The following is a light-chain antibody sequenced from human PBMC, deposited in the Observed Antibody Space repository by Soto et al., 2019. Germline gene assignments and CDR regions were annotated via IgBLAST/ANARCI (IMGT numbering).Light chain of an antibody. V-gene: IGKV3-20*01. Sequence: EVVLTQSPGTLSLSPGERATLSCRASQSVSSSYLAWYQQKPGQAPRLLIHGASSRATGIPDRISGSGSGTDFTLTISRLEPEDFAVYYCQQYGSSPITFGQGTPTGD. J-gene: IGKJ5*01. CDR3: QQYGSSPIT. CDR2: GAS. CDR1: QSVSSSY.